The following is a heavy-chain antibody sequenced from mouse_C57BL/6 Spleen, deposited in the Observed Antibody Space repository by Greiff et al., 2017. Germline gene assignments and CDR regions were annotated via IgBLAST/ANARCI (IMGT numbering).Heavy chain of an antibody. V-gene: IGHV5-6*02. CDR3: AGYAERFAY. D-gene: IGHD2-14*01. J-gene: IGHJ3*01. Sequence: EVMLVESGGDLVKPGGSLKLSCAASGFTFSSYGMSWVRQTPVKRLEWVATISSGGCYTYYPERVKGRLNIWRDNAKNTQYLEMSSQKYEDRDMYYCAGYAERFAYGGKGTMGT. CDR1: GFTFSSYG. CDR2: ISSGGCYT.